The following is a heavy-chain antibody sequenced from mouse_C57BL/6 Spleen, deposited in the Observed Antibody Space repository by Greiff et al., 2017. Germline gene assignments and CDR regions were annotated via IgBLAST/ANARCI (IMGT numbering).Heavy chain of an antibody. CDR2: IHPNSGST. V-gene: IGHV1-64*01. J-gene: IGHJ2*01. CDR1: GYTFTSYW. CDR3: ARSSNYEGYFDY. D-gene: IGHD2-5*01. Sequence: QVQLKQPGAELVKPGASVKLSCKASGYTFTSYWMHWVKQRPGQGLEWIGMIHPNSGSTNYNEKFKSKATLTVDKSSSTAYMQLSSLTSEDSAVNYCARSSNYEGYFDYWGQGTTLTVSS.